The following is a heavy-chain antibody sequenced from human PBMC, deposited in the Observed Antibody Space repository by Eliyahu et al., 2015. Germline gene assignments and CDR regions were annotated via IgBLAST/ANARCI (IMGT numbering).Heavy chain of an antibody. CDR3: ASHIAAAGHYYFDY. J-gene: IGHJ4*02. V-gene: IGHV4-39*01. CDR2: IFYSGST. CDR1: GXSISSSSYY. D-gene: IGHD6-13*01. Sequence: QLQLQESGPGLVKPSETLSLTCTVSGXSISSSSYYWGWIRQPPGKGLEWIGSIFYSGSTYYNPSLRSRVTISVDTSKNQFSLKLSSVTAADTAVYYCASHIAAAGHYYFDYWGQGTLVTVSS.